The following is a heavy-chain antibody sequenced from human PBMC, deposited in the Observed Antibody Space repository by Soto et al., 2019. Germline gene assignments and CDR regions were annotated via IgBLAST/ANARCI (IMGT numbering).Heavy chain of an antibody. D-gene: IGHD6-25*01. CDR1: GGSISRGGHY. J-gene: IGHJ4*02. Sequence: SETLSLTCTVSGGSISRGGHYWNWIRQRPGKGLEWIGYIYPSGSSYYKPSLRNRVSISVDTSKNQVSLQLTSATAADTAVYYCARSLTQAAFDSWGQGALVTVSS. CDR3: ARSLTQAAFDS. CDR2: IYPSGSS. V-gene: IGHV4-31*03.